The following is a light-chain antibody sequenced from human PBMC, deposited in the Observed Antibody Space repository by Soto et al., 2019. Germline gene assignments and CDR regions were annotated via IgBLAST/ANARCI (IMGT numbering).Light chain of an antibody. V-gene: IGKV3-15*01. CDR3: QQYNNWPRT. J-gene: IGKJ1*01. CDR1: QSVSSN. Sequence: EIVMTQSPATLSVSPGERAALSCRASQSVSSNLAWYQQKPGQAPRLLIYGASTRATGIPARFSGSGSGTEFTLTISSLQSEGFAVSYCQQYNNWPRTFGQGTKVEIK. CDR2: GAS.